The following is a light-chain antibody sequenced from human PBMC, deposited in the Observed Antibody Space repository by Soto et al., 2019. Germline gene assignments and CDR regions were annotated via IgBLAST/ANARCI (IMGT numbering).Light chain of an antibody. V-gene: IGLV2-8*01. Sequence: QSALTQPPSASGSPGQSVTISCTGTSGDVGAYNYVSWYQQHPGKAPKLMIYDVSKRPSGVPDRFSGSKSGNTASLTVSGLQSEDEADYYCSSYVGSTAVVFGGGTKVTVL. CDR3: SSYVGSTAVV. CDR1: SGDVGAYNY. CDR2: DVS. J-gene: IGLJ2*01.